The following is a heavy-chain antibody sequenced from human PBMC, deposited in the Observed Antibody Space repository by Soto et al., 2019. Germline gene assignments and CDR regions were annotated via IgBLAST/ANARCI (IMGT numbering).Heavy chain of an antibody. Sequence: GSLRLSCAASVFTFSSYGMHWVRQAPVKGLEWVAVIWYDGSNKYYADSVKGRFTISRDNSKNTLYLQMNSLRAEDTAVYYCARGEMATINHAAFDIWGQGTMVIVS. D-gene: IGHD5-12*01. V-gene: IGHV3-33*01. CDR1: VFTFSSYG. J-gene: IGHJ3*02. CDR2: IWYDGSNK. CDR3: ARGEMATINHAAFDI.